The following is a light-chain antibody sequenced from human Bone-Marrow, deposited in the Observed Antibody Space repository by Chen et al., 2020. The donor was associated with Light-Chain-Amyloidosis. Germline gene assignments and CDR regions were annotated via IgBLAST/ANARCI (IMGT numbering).Light chain of an antibody. J-gene: IGLJ2*01. CDR2: RDT. V-gene: IGLV3-25*03. Sequence: SYELTQPPSVSVSPGQTARITCSGDDLPTKYAYWYQQKPGQAPVLVIHRDTERPSGISERFSGSSSRTTPTLTISGVQAEDEADYHCQSADSSGTYEVIFGGGTKLTVL. CDR3: QSADSSGTYEVI. CDR1: DLPTKY.